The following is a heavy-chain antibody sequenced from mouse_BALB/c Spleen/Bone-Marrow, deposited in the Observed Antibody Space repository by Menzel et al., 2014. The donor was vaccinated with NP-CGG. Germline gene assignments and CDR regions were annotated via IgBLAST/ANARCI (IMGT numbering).Heavy chain of an antibody. Sequence: VQLQQPGPELVKPGASMKISCKASGYSFTVCTMNWVRQSHGKNLEWIGLINPYNGGTIYNQKFKGKATLTVDKSSSTAYMELLSLTSGGSAVYCSERAGRLGRGWFAYWGPRTLVTVSA. CDR1: GYSFTVCT. V-gene: IGHV1-18*01. J-gene: IGHJ3*01. CDR3: ERAGRLGRGWFAY. D-gene: IGHD2-2*01. CDR2: INPYNGGT.